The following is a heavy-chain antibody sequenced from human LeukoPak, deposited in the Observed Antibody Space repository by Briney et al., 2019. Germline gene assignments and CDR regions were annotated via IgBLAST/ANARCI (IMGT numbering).Heavy chain of an antibody. CDR1: GGTFRSAA. V-gene: IGHV1-69*13. D-gene: IGHD1-1*01. J-gene: IGHJ4*02. Sequence: SVKVSCKASGGTFRSAAMSWVRQAPGQGLEWVGHIILMFGTTTYAQKFQGRVTISADESTTTVYMELSSLTSDDTAIYYFTRDEYKGSATFNYWGQGTQVIVSS. CDR2: IILMFGTT. CDR3: TRDEYKGSATFNY.